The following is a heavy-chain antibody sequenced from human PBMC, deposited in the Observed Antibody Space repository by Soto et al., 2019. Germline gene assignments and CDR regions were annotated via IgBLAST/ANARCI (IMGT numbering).Heavy chain of an antibody. CDR1: GGTFSSYA. CDR3: ARDRIAARPDFPPD. V-gene: IGHV1-69*12. CDR2: IILIFGTA. J-gene: IGHJ4*02. Sequence: QVQLVQSGAEVKKPGSSVKVSCKASGGTFSSYAISWVRQAPGQGLEWMGGIILIFGTANYAQKFQGRVTITADESTSTAYMELSSLRSEDTAVYYCARDRIAARPDFPPDWGQGTLVTVSS. D-gene: IGHD6-6*01.